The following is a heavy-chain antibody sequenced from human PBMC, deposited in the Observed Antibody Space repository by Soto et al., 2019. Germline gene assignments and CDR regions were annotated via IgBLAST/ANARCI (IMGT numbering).Heavy chain of an antibody. D-gene: IGHD3-3*01. CDR2: IWYDGSNK. CDR3: AGVYDFWSALYGMDV. J-gene: IGHJ6*02. CDR1: GFTFSSYG. Sequence: PGGSLRLSCAASGFTFSSYGMHWVRQAPGKGLEWVAVIWYDGSNKYYADSVKGRFTISRDSSKNTLYLQMNSLRAEDTAVYYCAGVYDFWSALYGMDVWGQGTTVTVSS. V-gene: IGHV3-33*01.